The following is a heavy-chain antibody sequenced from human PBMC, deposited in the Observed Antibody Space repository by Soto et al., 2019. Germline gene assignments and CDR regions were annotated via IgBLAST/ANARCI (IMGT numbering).Heavy chain of an antibody. CDR2: INSDGSST. J-gene: IGHJ6*02. Sequence: VQLVESGGGLVQPGGSLRVSCAASGFTFSRFWMHWVRQAPGMGLVWVSRINSDGSSTNYADSVKGRFTISRDNAKNTLYLQMNSLRAEDTAVYYCARAGGSCSGGSCTHYYFYGIDVWGQGTTVTVSS. CDR1: GFTFSRFW. D-gene: IGHD2-15*01. V-gene: IGHV3-74*01. CDR3: ARAGGSCSGGSCTHYYFYGIDV.